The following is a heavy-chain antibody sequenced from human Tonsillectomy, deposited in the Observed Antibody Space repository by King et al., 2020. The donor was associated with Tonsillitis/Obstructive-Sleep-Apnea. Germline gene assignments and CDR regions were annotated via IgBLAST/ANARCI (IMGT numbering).Heavy chain of an antibody. CDR2: ISSSSSTR. V-gene: IGHV3-48*02. Sequence: VQLVESGGGLVQPGGSLRLSCAASGFTFSSYSMNWVRQAPGKGLEWGSYISSSSSTRYYADSGKGRFTISRDNAQNSLYLQMNSLRDEDTAVYYCANAGTIFGVVIMDYWGQGTLVTVSS. J-gene: IGHJ4*02. CDR1: GFTFSSYS. CDR3: ANAGTIFGVVIMDY. D-gene: IGHD3-3*01.